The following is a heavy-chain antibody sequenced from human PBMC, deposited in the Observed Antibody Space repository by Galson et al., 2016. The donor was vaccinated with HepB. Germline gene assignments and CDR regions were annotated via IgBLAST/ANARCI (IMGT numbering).Heavy chain of an antibody. J-gene: IGHJ6*02. D-gene: IGHD1-1*01. CDR1: AFAFSNYA. CDR2: IAFDETNK. Sequence: SLRLSCAASAFAFSNYAMHWVRQAPGKGLEWVAAIAFDETNKYYADSVKDRFTISRDDSKNTLYLQMHSVRAEDTALYYCVRGGPWNLGYYYYAMDVWGQGTTVTVTS. V-gene: IGHV3-30-3*01. CDR3: VRGGPWNLGYYYYAMDV.